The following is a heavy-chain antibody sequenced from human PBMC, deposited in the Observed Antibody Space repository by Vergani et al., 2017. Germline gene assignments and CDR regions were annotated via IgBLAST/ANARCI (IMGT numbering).Heavy chain of an antibody. D-gene: IGHD1-1*01. J-gene: IGHJ3*02. Sequence: EVQLVQSGAEVKKPGESLKISCKGSGYSFTSYWIGWVRQMPGKGLEWMGIIYPGDSDTRYSPSFQGQVTIPADKSISTAYLQWSSLKASDTAMYYCARRIYNWNDDGAFDIWGQGTMVTVSS. V-gene: IGHV5-51*01. CDR2: IYPGDSDT. CDR1: GYSFTSYW. CDR3: ARRIYNWNDDGAFDI.